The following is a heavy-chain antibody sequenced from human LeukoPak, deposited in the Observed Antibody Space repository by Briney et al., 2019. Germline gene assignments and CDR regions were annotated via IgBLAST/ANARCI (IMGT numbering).Heavy chain of an antibody. Sequence: GGSLRLSCAASGFTFSSYAMSWVRQAPGKGLEWVSYIASSGSRTYYADSVKGRFTISRDNAKNSLYLQMNSLRAEDTAVYYCAREDASAIDYWGQGTLVTVSS. V-gene: IGHV3-48*03. CDR2: IASSGSRT. J-gene: IGHJ4*02. D-gene: IGHD2-2*01. CDR1: GFTFSSYA. CDR3: AREDASAIDY.